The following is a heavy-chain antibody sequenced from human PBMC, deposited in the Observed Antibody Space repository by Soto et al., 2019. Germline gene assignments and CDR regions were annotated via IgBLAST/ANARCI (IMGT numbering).Heavy chain of an antibody. Sequence: QVQLQESGPGLVKPSETLSLSCSVSGGSISGHYWSWVRQTPGKGLEWIGYMYYSGSTNYNPSLKSRVTISVDTSKNHFSLRRTSVTAADTAVYYCARGPYYDLIWNYYYMDVWGKGTTVTVSS. CDR3: ARGPYYDLIWNYYYMDV. D-gene: IGHD3-16*01. J-gene: IGHJ6*03. V-gene: IGHV4-59*08. CDR2: MYYSGST. CDR1: GGSISGHY.